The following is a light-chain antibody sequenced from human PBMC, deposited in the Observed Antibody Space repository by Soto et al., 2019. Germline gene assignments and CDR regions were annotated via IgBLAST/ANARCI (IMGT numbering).Light chain of an antibody. CDR1: QSVSSN. CDR2: GAS. V-gene: IGKV3-15*01. Sequence: EIVMTQSPATLSVSPGERATLSCRASQSVSSNLAWYQQKPGQAPRLLTYGASTRATGIPARFSGSGSGREFTLTVSSLQSEDFAVYYCQQYNKWHPRDTFGQGTKLQIK. J-gene: IGKJ2*01. CDR3: QQYNKWHPRDT.